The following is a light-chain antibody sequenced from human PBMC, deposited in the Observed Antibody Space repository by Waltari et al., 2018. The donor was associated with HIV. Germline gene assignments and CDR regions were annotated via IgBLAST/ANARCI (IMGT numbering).Light chain of an antibody. CDR3: ATWDNGLGVVV. V-gene: IGLV1-51*01. CDR2: EDN. CDR1: ISDVGHNF. J-gene: IGLJ3*02. Sequence: QSVLTQPPSVSAAPGQEVTISCSGSISDVGHNFVSWYQHLPGAAPKIVIFEDNKRSSGLPARFTGSRSGSSATLAITGLQTGDEADYYCATWDNGLGVVVFGGGTKLTVL.